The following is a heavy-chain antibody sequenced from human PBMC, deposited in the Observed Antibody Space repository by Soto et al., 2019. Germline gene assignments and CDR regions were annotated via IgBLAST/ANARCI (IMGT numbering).Heavy chain of an antibody. V-gene: IGHV3-33*01. D-gene: IGHD3-3*01. Sequence: PGGSLRLSCAASGFTFSSYGMHWVRQAPGKGLGWVAVIWYDGSNKYYADSVKGRFTISRDNYKNTLYLQMNSLRAEDTAVYYCARDGYYEFWSGSPRYCYYGMDVGGQGTTVTVSS. CDR2: IWYDGSNK. CDR3: ARDGYYEFWSGSPRYCYYGMDV. J-gene: IGHJ6*02. CDR1: GFTFSSYG.